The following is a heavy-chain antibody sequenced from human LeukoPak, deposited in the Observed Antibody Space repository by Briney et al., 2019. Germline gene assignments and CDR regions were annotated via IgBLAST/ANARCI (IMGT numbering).Heavy chain of an antibody. J-gene: IGHJ4*02. D-gene: IGHD5-12*01. Sequence: PGGSLRLSCAASGFTFSSYWMSWVRQAPGKGLEWVANIKQDGSEKYYVDSVKGRFTISRDNAKNSLYPQMNSLRAEDTAVYYCASPRGYGYYFDYWGQGTLVTVSS. CDR3: ASPRGYGYYFDY. CDR1: GFTFSSYW. CDR2: IKQDGSEK. V-gene: IGHV3-7*01.